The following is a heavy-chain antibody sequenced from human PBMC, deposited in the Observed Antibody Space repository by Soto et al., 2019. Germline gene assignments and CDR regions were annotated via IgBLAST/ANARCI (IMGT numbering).Heavy chain of an antibody. Sequence: QVQLQESGPGLVKPSQTLSLTCTVSGGSISSGDYYWSWIRQPPGKGLEWIGYIYYSGSTYYNPSLKSRVTISVDTSKNQFSLKLSSVTAADTAVYYCARGVGKAGSGSYWGNWFDPWGQGTLVTVSS. CDR2: IYYSGST. V-gene: IGHV4-30-4*01. J-gene: IGHJ5*02. D-gene: IGHD3-10*01. CDR3: ARGVGKAGSGSYWGNWFDP. CDR1: GGSISSGDYY.